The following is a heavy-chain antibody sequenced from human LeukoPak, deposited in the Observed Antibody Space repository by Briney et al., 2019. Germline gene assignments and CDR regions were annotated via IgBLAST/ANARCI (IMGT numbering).Heavy chain of an antibody. CDR3: ARGETYYDILTGYSGNWFDP. D-gene: IGHD3-9*01. Sequence: SETLSLTCTVSGGSISSYYWGWIRQPPGKGLEWIGSIYYSGSTYYNPSLKSRVTISVDTSKNQFSLKLSSVTAADTAVYYCARGETYYDILTGYSGNWFDPWGQGTLVTVSS. CDR1: GGSISSYY. CDR2: IYYSGST. V-gene: IGHV4-39*07. J-gene: IGHJ5*02.